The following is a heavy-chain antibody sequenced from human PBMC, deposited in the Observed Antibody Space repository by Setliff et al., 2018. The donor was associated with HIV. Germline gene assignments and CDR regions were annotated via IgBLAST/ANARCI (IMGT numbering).Heavy chain of an antibody. CDR3: ARCGRLSLDGSSRWYFDL. J-gene: IGHJ2*01. Sequence: TGESLKISCKGSGYSFTSYWIGWVRQMPGKGLEWMGIIYPGDSETRYSPSFQGQVTISADKSISTAYLQWSSLKASDTAMYYCARCGRLSLDGSSRWYFDLWGRGTLVTVSS. CDR1: GYSFTSYW. D-gene: IGHD2-15*01. CDR2: IYPGDSET. V-gene: IGHV5-51*01.